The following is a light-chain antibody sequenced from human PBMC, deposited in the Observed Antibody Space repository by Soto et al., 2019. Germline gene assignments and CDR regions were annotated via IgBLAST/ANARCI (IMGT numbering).Light chain of an antibody. Sequence: QSLLTQPASVSGSPGQSITISCTGTGSDVGYYNYVSWYQQHPGKAPKLMIYEVSNRPSGVYNRFSGSKSVNTASLTISGLQAEDAADYYCRSYTSSXSYVVGTGTKVXV. J-gene: IGLJ1*01. CDR2: EVS. CDR1: GSDVGYYNY. CDR3: RSYTSSXSYV. V-gene: IGLV2-14*01.